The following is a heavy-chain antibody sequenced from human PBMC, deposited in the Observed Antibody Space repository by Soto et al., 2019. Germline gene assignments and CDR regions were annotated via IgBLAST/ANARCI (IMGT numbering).Heavy chain of an antibody. CDR1: GLTFSKYG. J-gene: IGHJ5*02. D-gene: IGHD3-9*01. V-gene: IGHV3-30*03. CDR2: ISADGNSK. Sequence: QVHLVESGGGVVQPGRSLRLSCAVSGLTFSKYGMHWVRQAPGRGLEWVAVISADGNSKFYAASVGGRFAISRDDSKNTVSLQMNSLRPEDTAVYYCARASYFSEKTAYYAKSFKWFDPWGQGTLLTVSS. CDR3: ARASYFSEKTAYYAKSFKWFDP.